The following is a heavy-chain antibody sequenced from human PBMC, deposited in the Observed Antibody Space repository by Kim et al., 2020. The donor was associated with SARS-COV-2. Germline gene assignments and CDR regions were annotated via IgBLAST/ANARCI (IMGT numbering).Heavy chain of an antibody. CDR1: GFTFSSYA. CDR3: AKSYCSTASCAVDY. D-gene: IGHD2-2*01. Sequence: GGSLRLSCAASGFTFSSYAMSWVRQAPGKGLEWFSAILGSGGSTYYADSVKGRFTISRDNSKNTLYLQMNSLRAEDTAIYYCAKSYCSTASCAVDYWGQGTLVTVSS. V-gene: IGHV3-23*01. J-gene: IGHJ4*02. CDR2: ILGSGGST.